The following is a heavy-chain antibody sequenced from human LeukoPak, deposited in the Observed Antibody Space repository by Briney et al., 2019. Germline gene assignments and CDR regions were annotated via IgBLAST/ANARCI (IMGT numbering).Heavy chain of an antibody. CDR1: GDSITSGGYY. D-gene: IGHD4-23*01. CDR2: IFYSGST. Sequence: SQTLSLTCIVSGDSITSGGYYWSWIRQPPGKGLNWIGFIFYSGSTFYNPSLKSRVTMSVDTSKNQFSLKLSSVTAADTAVCYCARDRRGGNFFDYWGQGTLVSVSS. J-gene: IGHJ4*02. CDR3: ARDRRGGNFFDY. V-gene: IGHV4-31*03.